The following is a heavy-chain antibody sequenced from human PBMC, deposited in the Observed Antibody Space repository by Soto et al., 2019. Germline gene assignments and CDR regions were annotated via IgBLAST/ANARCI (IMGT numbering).Heavy chain of an antibody. Sequence: EVQLLESGGGLVQPGGSLRLSCAASGFTFSSYAMSWVRQAPGKGLEWVSAISGSGGSTYYADSVKGRFTISRDNSKNTLYLQMNSLRAEDTAVYYCAKDNGSGSYYFYYYYGMDVWGQGTTVTVSS. D-gene: IGHD3-10*01. CDR3: AKDNGSGSYYFYYYYGMDV. CDR1: GFTFSSYA. J-gene: IGHJ6*02. V-gene: IGHV3-23*01. CDR2: ISGSGGST.